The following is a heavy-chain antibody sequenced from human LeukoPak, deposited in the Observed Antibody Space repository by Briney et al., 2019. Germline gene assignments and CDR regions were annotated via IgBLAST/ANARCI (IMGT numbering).Heavy chain of an antibody. V-gene: IGHV4-61*08. CDR2: ISYTGST. CDR1: GGSISSGAYY. Sequence: SETLSLTCTVSGGSISSGAYYWSWIRQPPGKGLEWIGYISYTGSTNYNPSLKSRVTISLDTSKNQFSLKLSSVTAADTAVYYCARAPLDSMIRGLGYFDYWGQGTLVTVSS. CDR3: ARAPLDSMIRGLGYFDY. J-gene: IGHJ4*02. D-gene: IGHD3-10*01.